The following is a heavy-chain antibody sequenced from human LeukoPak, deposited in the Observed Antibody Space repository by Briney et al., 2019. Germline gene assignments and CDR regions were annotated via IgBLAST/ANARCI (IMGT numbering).Heavy chain of an antibody. V-gene: IGHV5-51*01. D-gene: IGHD3-22*01. CDR3: ARHGNYYDSSGYYTTNIDY. CDR1: GYSFTSYW. CDR2: IYPGDSDT. J-gene: IGHJ4*02. Sequence: GESLKISCKGSGYSFTSYWIGWVRQMPGKGLEWMGIIYPGDSDTRYSPPFQGQVTISADKSISTAYLQWSSLKASDTAMYYCARHGNYYDSSGYYTTNIDYWGQGTLVTVSS.